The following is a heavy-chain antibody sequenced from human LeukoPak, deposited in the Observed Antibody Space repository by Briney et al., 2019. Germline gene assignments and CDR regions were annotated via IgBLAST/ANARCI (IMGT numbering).Heavy chain of an antibody. V-gene: IGHV3-11*04. J-gene: IGHJ4*02. CDR1: GFTFSDHY. Sequence: GGSLRLPCAASGFTFSDHYMSWIRQAPGKGLEWISYISNSGSTIYYADSVRGRFTISRDNAKNSLYLQMHSLRAEDTAVYYCARCGDGLPCDFDYWGQGTLVTVSS. CDR3: ARCGDGLPCDFDY. D-gene: IGHD3-10*01. CDR2: ISNSGSTI.